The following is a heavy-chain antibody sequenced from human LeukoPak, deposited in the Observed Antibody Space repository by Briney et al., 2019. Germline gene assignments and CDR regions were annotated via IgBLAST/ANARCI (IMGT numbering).Heavy chain of an antibody. CDR2: INSDGSIT. CDR3: AMTRTIDV. CDR1: GFTFSTSW. J-gene: IGHJ6*02. V-gene: IGHV3-74*01. Sequence: PGGSLRLSCAASGFTFSTSWMHWVRQAPGKGLVWVSRINSDGSITTYADSVKGRFTISRDNAKNTLYLQMNSLRAEDTAVYYCAMTRTIDVWGQGTTVTVAS.